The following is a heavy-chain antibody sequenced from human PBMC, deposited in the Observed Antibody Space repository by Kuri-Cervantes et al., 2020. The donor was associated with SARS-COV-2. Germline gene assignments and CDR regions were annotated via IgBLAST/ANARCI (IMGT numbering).Heavy chain of an antibody. Sequence: GGSLRLSCSASGLSFGNSVMHWVRQAPGKGLQYVSSINSNGGSIYHTDSVKGRFTISRDNSKNTLYLQMSSLRAEDTAVYYCAKAAFTGYTGYRIDWGQGTLVTVSS. CDR2: INSNGGSI. CDR3: AKAAFTGYTGYRID. CDR1: GLSFGNSV. V-gene: IGHV3-64D*06. D-gene: IGHD3-16*02. J-gene: IGHJ4*02.